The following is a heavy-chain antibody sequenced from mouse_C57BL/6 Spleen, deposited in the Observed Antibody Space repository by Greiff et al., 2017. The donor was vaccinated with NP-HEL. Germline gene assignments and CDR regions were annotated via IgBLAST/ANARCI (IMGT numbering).Heavy chain of an antibody. CDR2: IYPGDGDT. CDR1: GYAFSSSW. J-gene: IGHJ4*01. CDR3: ARGVYYGSRGDAMDY. D-gene: IGHD1-1*01. Sequence: QVHVKQSGPELVKPGASVKISCKASGYAFSSSWMNWVKQRPGKGLGWIGRIYPGDGDTNYNGKFKGKATLTADKSSSTAYMQLSSLTSEDSAVYFCARGVYYGSRGDAMDYWGQGTSVTVSS. V-gene: IGHV1-82*01.